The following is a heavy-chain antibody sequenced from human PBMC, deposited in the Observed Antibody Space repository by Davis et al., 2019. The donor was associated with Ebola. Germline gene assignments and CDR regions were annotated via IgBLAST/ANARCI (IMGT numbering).Heavy chain of an antibody. Sequence: ASVKVSCKASGYTFTSYYMHWVRQAPGQGLEWMGIINPSGGSTSYAQKFQGRVTMTRDTSTSTVYMELSSLRSEDTAVYYCARGLVTMVRGVIFPPYWYFDLWGRGTLVTVSS. J-gene: IGHJ2*01. CDR2: INPSGGST. V-gene: IGHV1-46*01. D-gene: IGHD3-10*01. CDR3: ARGLVTMVRGVIFPPYWYFDL. CDR1: GYTFTSYY.